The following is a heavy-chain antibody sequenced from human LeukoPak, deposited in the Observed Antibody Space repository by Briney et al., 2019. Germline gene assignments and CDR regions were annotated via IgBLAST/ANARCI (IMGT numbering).Heavy chain of an antibody. Sequence: GGSLRLSCAVSGFIFNDYALHWVRQVPGKGLEWLSFSGWTGIGTDYGDSVKGRFTISRDDSKNSLYLQMHSLRSEDSALYYCVRSRAASLGYFDFWGQGTLVTVSS. V-gene: IGHV3-43D*03. D-gene: IGHD7-27*01. J-gene: IGHJ4*02. CDR1: GFIFNDYA. CDR3: VRSRAASLGYFDF. CDR2: SGWTGIGT.